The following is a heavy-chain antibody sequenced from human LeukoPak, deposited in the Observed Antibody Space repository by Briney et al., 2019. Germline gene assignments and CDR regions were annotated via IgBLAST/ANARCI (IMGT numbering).Heavy chain of an antibody. CDR3: ARNWFDP. Sequence: PGGSLRLSSAASGFTFSSYSMSWVRQAPGKGLEWVSVIYSGGSTYYADSVKGRFTISRDKSKNTVYLQMNSLRFEDTAMYYCARNWFDPWGQGTLVTVSS. V-gene: IGHV3-53*05. CDR1: GFTFSSYS. J-gene: IGHJ5*02. CDR2: IYSGGST.